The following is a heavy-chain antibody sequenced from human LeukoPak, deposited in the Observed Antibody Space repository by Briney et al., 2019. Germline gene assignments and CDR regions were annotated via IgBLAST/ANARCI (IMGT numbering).Heavy chain of an antibody. D-gene: IGHD3-10*01. CDR2: INPNSGGT. CDR1: GYTFTGYY. J-gene: IGHJ4*02. CDR3: ATNLYGSGSADY. Sequence: ASVKVSCNASGYTFTGYYMHWVRQAPGQGLEWMGWINPNSGGTNYAQKFQGRVTMTRDTSISTAYMELRSLRSDDTAVYYCATNLYGSGSADYWGQGTLVAVSS. V-gene: IGHV1-2*02.